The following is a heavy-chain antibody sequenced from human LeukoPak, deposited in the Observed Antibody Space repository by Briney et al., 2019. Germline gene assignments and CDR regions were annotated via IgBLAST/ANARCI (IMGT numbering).Heavy chain of an antibody. J-gene: IGHJ6*01. CDR3: ARDAGYDILTGHYVLPYYYYSYGMDV. Sequence: SLKLSCKASGYTFTSYWMHWVRQAPGQGLEWMALITPNSSDTNYGQKVKGRVTMTRDTSISTAYIQLNRLRADDTAVYYCARDAGYDILTGHYVLPYYYYSYGMDVWGQGTTVTVSS. V-gene: IGHV1-2*02. CDR1: GYTFTSYW. CDR2: ITPNSSDT. D-gene: IGHD3-9*01.